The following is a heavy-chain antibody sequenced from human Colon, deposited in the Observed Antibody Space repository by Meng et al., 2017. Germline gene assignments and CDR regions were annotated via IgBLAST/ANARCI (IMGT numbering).Heavy chain of an antibody. J-gene: IGHJ4*02. Sequence: SETLSLTCTVPGDSIKNVGYYWTWIRQHPGRDLEWLDYIYYSGTTYYSQSLESRISISVDTSKSEFCLRMNSVTAADTAVYFCARRLVRGHIGRGTFAYWGQGRPVTVSS. D-gene: IGHD3-10*01. V-gene: IGHV4-31*03. CDR3: ARRLVRGHIGRGTFAY. CDR1: GDSIKNVGYY. CDR2: IYYSGTT.